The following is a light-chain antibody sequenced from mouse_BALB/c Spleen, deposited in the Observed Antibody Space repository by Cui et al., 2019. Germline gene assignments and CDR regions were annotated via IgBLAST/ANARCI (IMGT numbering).Light chain of an antibody. CDR1: ESVDSYGNSF. V-gene: IGKV3-10*01. J-gene: IGKJ1*01. CDR3: QQNNEDPWT. CDR2: HAS. Sequence: NIVLTQSPASLAVPLGQRATISFRASESVDSYGNSFMHWYQQKPGQPPKLLIYHASNLESGVPARFSGSGSRTDFTLTIDPVEADDAATYYCQQNNEDPWTFGGGTKLEIK.